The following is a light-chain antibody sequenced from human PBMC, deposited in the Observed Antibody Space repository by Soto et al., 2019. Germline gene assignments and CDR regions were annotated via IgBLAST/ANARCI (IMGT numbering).Light chain of an antibody. J-gene: IGLJ1*01. CDR3: SSYTSSTPYV. CDR1: RSNIGTKT. Sequence: QAVVIQPPSVSGTPGQRVTITCSGGRSNIGTKTVNWYQNLPGSAPKLVIYDNNRRPSGVPDRFSGSKSGTSASLAISGLQSEDEAHYYCSSYTSSTPYVFGTGTQLTVL. V-gene: IGLV1-44*01. CDR2: DNN.